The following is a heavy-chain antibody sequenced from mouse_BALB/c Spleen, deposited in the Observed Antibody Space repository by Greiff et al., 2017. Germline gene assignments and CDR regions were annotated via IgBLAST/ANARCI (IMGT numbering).Heavy chain of an antibody. CDR3: ARFGTYYFDY. J-gene: IGHJ2*01. V-gene: IGHV1-87*01. D-gene: IGHD3-1*01. CDR1: GYTFTSYW. CDR2: IYPGDGDT. Sequence: VQVVESGAELARPGASVKLSCKASGYTFTSYWMQWVKQRPGQGLEWIGAIYPGDGDTRYTQKFKGKATLTADKSSSTAYMQLSSLASEDSAVYYCARFGTYYFDYWGQGTTLTVSS.